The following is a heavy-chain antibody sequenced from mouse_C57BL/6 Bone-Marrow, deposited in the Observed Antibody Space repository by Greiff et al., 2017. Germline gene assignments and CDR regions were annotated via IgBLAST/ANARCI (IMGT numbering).Heavy chain of an antibody. CDR1: GYTFTSYW. J-gene: IGHJ2*01. CDR3: ARGEKDY. CDR2: LHPNSGST. Sequence: VQLQQSGAELVKPGASVKLSCKASGYTFTSYWMHWVKQRPGQGLEWIGMLHPNSGSTTYNEKFKSKATLTVDKSSSTAYMQLRRLNSEDSAVYYFARGEKDYWGQGTTLTVSS. V-gene: IGHV1-64*01.